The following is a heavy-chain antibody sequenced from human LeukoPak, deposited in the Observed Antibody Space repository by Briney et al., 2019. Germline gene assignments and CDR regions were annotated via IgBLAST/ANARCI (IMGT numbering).Heavy chain of an antibody. CDR3: ARLKGGSGYDSYFDY. CDR1: GGSISSSSYY. CDR2: IYYSGST. V-gene: IGHV4-39*01. J-gene: IGHJ4*02. D-gene: IGHD5-12*01. Sequence: PSETLSLTCTVPGGSISSSSYYWGWIRQPPGKGLEWIGSIYYSGSTYYNPSLKSRVTISVDTSKNQFSLKLSSVTVADTAVYYCARLKGGSGYDSYFDYWGQGTLVTVSS.